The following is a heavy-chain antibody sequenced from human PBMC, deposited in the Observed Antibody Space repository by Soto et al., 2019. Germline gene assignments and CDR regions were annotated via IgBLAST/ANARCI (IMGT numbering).Heavy chain of an antibody. D-gene: IGHD1-26*01. CDR2: IYHSGST. J-gene: IGHJ5*01. CDR3: AAGSVLPRET. V-gene: IGHV4-30-2*01. CDR1: GCSSSRGGYS. Sequence: PLSLTCAISGCSSSRGGYSWSWIRQPPGKSLEWIGYIYHSGSTYYNPSLKSRVTISVHRSKNQFSLKLSSVTAADMAVYYCAAGSVLPRETWDKGILVT.